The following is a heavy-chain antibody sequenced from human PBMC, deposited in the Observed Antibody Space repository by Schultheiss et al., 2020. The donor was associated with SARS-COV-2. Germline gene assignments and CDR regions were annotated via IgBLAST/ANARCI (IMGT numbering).Heavy chain of an antibody. J-gene: IGHJ4*02. D-gene: IGHD6-19*01. CDR2: INHSGST. Sequence: SQTLSLTCTVSGGSISSYYWSWIRQPPGKGLEWIGEINHSGSTTYNPSLKSRVTISVDTSKNQFSLKLSSVTAADTAVYYCAKDTSSGWSYYFDYWGQGTLVTVSS. CDR3: AKDTSSGWSYYFDY. V-gene: IGHV4-59*01. CDR1: GGSISSYY.